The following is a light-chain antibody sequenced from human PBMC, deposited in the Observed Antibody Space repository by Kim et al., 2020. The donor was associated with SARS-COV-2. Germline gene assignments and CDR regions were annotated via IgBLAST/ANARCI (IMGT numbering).Light chain of an antibody. CDR1: SSDVGGYNY. CDR3: SSYTSSSTLNWV. CDR2: DVS. Sequence: SITLSCTGTSSDVGGYNYVSWYQQHPGNAPKLMIYDVSNRPSGVSNRFSGSKSGNTASLTISGLQAEDEADYYCSSYTSSSTLNWVFGGGTQLTVL. V-gene: IGLV2-14*03. J-gene: IGLJ3*02.